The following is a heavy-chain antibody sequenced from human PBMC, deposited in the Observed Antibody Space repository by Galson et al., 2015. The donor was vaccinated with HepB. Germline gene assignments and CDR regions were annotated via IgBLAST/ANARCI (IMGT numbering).Heavy chain of an antibody. D-gene: IGHD5-18*01. J-gene: IGHJ5*02. Sequence: SVKVSCKASGYTFTDYYIHWVRQAPGQGPEWLGWIKVNNGVTKYSQRFQGRVTLATDTSISTAYMELSSLRLDDTAVYFCARQFSDGYPNWSDPWGPGTLVTVSS. CDR2: IKVNNGVT. CDR1: GYTFTDYY. CDR3: ARQFSDGYPNWSDP. V-gene: IGHV1-2*02.